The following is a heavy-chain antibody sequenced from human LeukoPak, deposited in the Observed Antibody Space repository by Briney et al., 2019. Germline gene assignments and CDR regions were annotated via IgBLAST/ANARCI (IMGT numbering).Heavy chain of an antibody. D-gene: IGHD2-8*02. CDR1: GGSINSRSSY. V-gene: IGHV4-39*07. Sequence: SETLSLTCTVSGGSINSRSSYWAWIRQPPGKGLEWIGSIFYGGSTFYTPSLRSRLTISLDTSKNQFSLRLSSVTAADTALFYCARASVVGGVNDAFDLWGQGTMVTVSS. CDR3: ARASVVGGVNDAFDL. J-gene: IGHJ3*01. CDR2: IFYGGST.